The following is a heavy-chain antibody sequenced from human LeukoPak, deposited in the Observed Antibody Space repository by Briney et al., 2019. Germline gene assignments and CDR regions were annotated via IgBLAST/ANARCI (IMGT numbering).Heavy chain of an antibody. CDR2: IHTSRST. CDR1: GDPISSYY. J-gene: IGHJ5*02. V-gene: IGHV4-4*07. CDR3: ARDKNWFDP. Sequence: SETLSLTCTVSGDPISSYYWSWIPQPAGKGLEWIGRIHTSRSTNYNPSLKSRVTMSVDTSKNQFSLKRSSVTAADTAVYYCARDKNWFDPWGQGTLVTVSS.